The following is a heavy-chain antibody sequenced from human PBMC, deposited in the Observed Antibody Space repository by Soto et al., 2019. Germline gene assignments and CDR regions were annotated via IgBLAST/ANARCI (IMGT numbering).Heavy chain of an antibody. CDR1: GYTFASYA. V-gene: IGHV1-18*01. Sequence: QVKLVQSGAEVKKPGASVKVSCKASGYTFASYAISWMRQAPGQGLEWMGWISAYNGNTNYAQKLQGRVTMTTDTSTRTAYIELRSLRSDDTAVYYCARDPPPPDYWSQGTLVTVSS. CDR3: ARDPPPPDY. J-gene: IGHJ4*02. CDR2: ISAYNGNT.